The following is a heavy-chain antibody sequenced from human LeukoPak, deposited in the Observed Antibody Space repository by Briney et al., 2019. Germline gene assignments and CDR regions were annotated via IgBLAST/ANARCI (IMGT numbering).Heavy chain of an antibody. J-gene: IGHJ4*02. CDR1: GGSFSGYY. CDR3: ARGSGRSGCTS. CDR2: INHSGST. V-gene: IGHV4-34*01. Sequence: SETLSLTCAVYGGSFSGYYWSWIRQPPGKGLEWIGEINHSGSTNYNPSLKSRVTISVDTSKNQISLKLSSVTAADTAVYYCARGSGRSGCTSWGQGTLVTVSS. D-gene: IGHD3-3*01.